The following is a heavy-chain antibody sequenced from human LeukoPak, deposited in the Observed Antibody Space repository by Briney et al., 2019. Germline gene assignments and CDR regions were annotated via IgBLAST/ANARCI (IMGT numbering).Heavy chain of an antibody. D-gene: IGHD3-3*01. CDR3: AKVDYDFWSGYFGSFDY. Sequence: GGSLRLSCAASGFTFSSYWMHWVRQAPGKGLGWVSAISGSGGSTYYADSVKGRFTISRDNSKNTLYLQMNSLRAEDTAVYYRAKVDYDFWSGYFGSFDYWGQGTLVTVSS. J-gene: IGHJ4*02. CDR1: GFTFSSYW. CDR2: ISGSGGST. V-gene: IGHV3-23*01.